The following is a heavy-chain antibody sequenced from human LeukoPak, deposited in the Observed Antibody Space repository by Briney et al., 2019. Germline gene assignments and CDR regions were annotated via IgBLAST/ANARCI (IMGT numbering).Heavy chain of an antibody. V-gene: IGHV4-31*03. D-gene: IGHD6-13*01. CDR1: GGSISSGGYY. CDR3: ARMALAVAGMV. CDR2: IYYSGST. Sequence: SQTLSLTRTVSGGSISSGGYYWSWIRQHPGTGLEWIGYIYYSGSTYYNPSLKSRVTISVDTSKNQFSLKLSSVTAADTAVYYCARMALAVAGMVWGQGTLVTVSS. J-gene: IGHJ4*02.